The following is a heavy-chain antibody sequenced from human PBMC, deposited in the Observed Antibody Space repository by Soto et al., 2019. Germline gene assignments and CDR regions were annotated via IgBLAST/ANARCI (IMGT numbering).Heavy chain of an antibody. CDR2: ILPIFGRT. CDR1: GAIFSSNA. J-gene: IGHJ4*02. D-gene: IGHD5-18*01. CDR3: AIGGLGYSYATRLSFEY. V-gene: IGHV1-69*01. Sequence: QVQLVQSGAEVKKPGSSVKVTCKASGAIFSSNAISWVRQAPGQGLEWMGGILPIFGRTNYAQKFQGRVTITADESTRTASMKLGRLTPEATAVYYCAIGGLGYSYATRLSFEYWGQGNLVTVSS.